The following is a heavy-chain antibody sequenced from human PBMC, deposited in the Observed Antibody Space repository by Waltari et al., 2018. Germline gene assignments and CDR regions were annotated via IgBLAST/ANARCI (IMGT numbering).Heavy chain of an antibody. Sequence: EVQLVESGGGLVQPGGSLRLSCAASGFTFNTYWMKCIRQAPGKGLEWVANINPDGSQKFYVDSVKGRFTVSIDNAQNSLYLQMNNLRAEDTAVYYCTTLARGESGDYWGQGTLVTVSS. V-gene: IGHV3-7*01. J-gene: IGHJ4*02. CDR2: INPDGSQK. CDR3: TTLARGESGDY. D-gene: IGHD3-10*01. CDR1: GFTFNTYW.